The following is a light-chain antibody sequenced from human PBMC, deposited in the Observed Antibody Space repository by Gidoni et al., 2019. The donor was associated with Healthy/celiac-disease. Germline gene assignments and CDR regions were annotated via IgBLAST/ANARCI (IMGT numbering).Light chain of an antibody. CDR1: SGSVSTSYY. Sequence: VSPGGTVTLTCGLSSGSVSTSYYPSWYQQTPGQAPRTLIYSTNTRSSGVPDRFSGSILGNKAALTITGAQADDESDYYCVLYIGSCIWVFGGGTKLTVL. CDR3: VLYIGSCIWV. CDR2: STN. J-gene: IGLJ3*02. V-gene: IGLV8-61*01.